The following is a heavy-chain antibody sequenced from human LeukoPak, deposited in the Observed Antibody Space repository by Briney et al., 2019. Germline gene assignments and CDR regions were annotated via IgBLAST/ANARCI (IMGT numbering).Heavy chain of an antibody. J-gene: IGHJ6*03. V-gene: IGHV4-39*07. Sequence: PSETLSLTCTVSGGSISSSSYYWGWIRQPPGKGLEWIGSIYYSGSTYYNPSLKSRVTISVDTSKNQFSLKLSSVTAADTAVYYCARDSRVTPGYYYMDVWGKGTTVTISS. CDR1: GGSISSSSYY. CDR3: ARDSRVTPGYYYMDV. D-gene: IGHD2-21*02. CDR2: IYYSGST.